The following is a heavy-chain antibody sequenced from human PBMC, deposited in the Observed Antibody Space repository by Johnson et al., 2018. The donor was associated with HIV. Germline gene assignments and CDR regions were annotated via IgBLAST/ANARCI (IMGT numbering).Heavy chain of an antibody. J-gene: IGHJ3*02. Sequence: QVQLVESGGGVVQPGRSLRLSCAASGFTFSSYAMHWVRQAPGKGLEWVAVISYDGSNKYYGDSVKGRFTISRDKSKNTLFLQMNGLRVEDTAVYYCARDPVWDALGIWGQGTMVTVSS. V-gene: IGHV3-30*14. CDR2: ISYDGSNK. CDR1: GFTFSSYA. CDR3: ARDPVWDALGI.